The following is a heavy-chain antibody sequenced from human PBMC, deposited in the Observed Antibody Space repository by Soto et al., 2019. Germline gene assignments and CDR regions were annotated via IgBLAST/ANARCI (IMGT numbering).Heavy chain of an antibody. CDR2: IIPILGIA. CDR1: GGTFSSYT. D-gene: IGHD3-3*01. V-gene: IGHV1-69*02. CDR3: ARGGFAIFGLVTNWFDP. J-gene: IGHJ5*02. Sequence: QVQLVQSGAEVKKPGSSVKVSCKASGGTFSSYTISWVRQAPGQGLEWMGRIIPILGIANYAQKFQGRVTITADKSTSTAYMELSSLRSEDTAVYYCARGGFAIFGLVTNWFDPWGQGTLVTVSS.